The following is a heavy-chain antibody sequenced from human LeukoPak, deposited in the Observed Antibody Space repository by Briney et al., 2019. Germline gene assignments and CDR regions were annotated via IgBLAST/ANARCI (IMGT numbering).Heavy chain of an antibody. Sequence: ASVKVSCKASGYTFTSYYMHWVRQAPGQGLEWMGIINPSGGSTSYAQKFQGRVTMTRDTSTSTVYMELSSLRSEDTAVYYCARDSIAASVGDAFDIWGQGTMVTVSS. CDR1: GYTFTSYY. J-gene: IGHJ3*02. D-gene: IGHD6-6*01. CDR2: INPSGGST. CDR3: ARDSIAASVGDAFDI. V-gene: IGHV1-46*01.